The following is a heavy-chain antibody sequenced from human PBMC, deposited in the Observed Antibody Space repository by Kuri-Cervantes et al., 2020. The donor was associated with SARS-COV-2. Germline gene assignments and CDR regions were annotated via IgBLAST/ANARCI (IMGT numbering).Heavy chain of an antibody. CDR1: GFTFSSYA. V-gene: IGHV3-30-3*02. J-gene: IGHJ4*02. CDR3: AKSDGIFMIYATRAAFDH. Sequence: GESLKISCAASGFTFSSYAMHWVRQAPGKGLEWVAVISYDGSNKYYADSVKGRFTISRDYSRDTLYLQMNSLRAEDTAIYYCAKSDGIFMIYATRAAFDHWGQGSLVTVSS. CDR2: ISYDGSNK. D-gene: IGHD2-8*01.